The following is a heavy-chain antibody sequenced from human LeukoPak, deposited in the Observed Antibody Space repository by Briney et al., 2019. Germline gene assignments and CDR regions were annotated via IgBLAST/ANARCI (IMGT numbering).Heavy chain of an antibody. V-gene: IGHV4-59*01. CDR2: IYYSGST. CDR1: GGSISSYY. Sequence: SETLSLTCTVSGGSISSYYWSWIRQPPGKGLEWIGYIYYSGSTNYNPSLKSRVTISVDTSKNQFSLKLSSVTAADTAVYYCARESTSFAGSYSSPGQRKHYFDYWGQGTLVTVSS. J-gene: IGHJ4*02. D-gene: IGHD6-13*01. CDR3: ARESTSFAGSYSSPGQRKHYFDY.